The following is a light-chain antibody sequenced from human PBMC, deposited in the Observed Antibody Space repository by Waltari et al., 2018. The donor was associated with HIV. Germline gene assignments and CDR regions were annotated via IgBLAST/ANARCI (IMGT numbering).Light chain of an antibody. J-gene: IGKJ4*01. CDR3: QQYFSLPHT. Sequence: EIVLTQSPGTLSLSPGERATLSCRASQSVSSSYLGWYQQKPGQAPRLLIYGASSRATGIPDRFSGSGSGTDFTLTISRLEPEDFAVYFCQQYFSLPHTFGGGTKLEIK. CDR1: QSVSSSY. V-gene: IGKV3-20*01. CDR2: GAS.